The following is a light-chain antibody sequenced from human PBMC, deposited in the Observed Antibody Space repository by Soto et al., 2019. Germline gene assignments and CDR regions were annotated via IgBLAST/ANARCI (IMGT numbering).Light chain of an antibody. J-gene: IGKJ2*01. CDR1: QSVNSN. Sequence: EIVMTQSPATLSVSPGERATLSCRASQSVNSNLAWYQQKPGQAPRLLIYGASTRATGIPARFSGSGSGTDFTLTISSLHSEDFAVYYCQQYSNWYTFGQGTKVDIK. CDR2: GAS. CDR3: QQYSNWYT. V-gene: IGKV3-15*01.